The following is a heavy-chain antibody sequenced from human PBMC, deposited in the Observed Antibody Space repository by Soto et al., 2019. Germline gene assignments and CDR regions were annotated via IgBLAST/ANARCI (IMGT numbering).Heavy chain of an antibody. J-gene: IGHJ6*02. CDR3: AKDPNVVVVPAATGGMDV. CDR2: INPKSGGT. V-gene: IGHV1-2*02. D-gene: IGHD2-2*01. Sequence: ASVKVSCKASGYTFTDYYIHWVRQAPGQGLEWMGWINPKSGGTNYAQNFQGRVTMTRVTPIGTAYMELSSLRSDDTALYYCAKDPNVVVVPAATGGMDVWGQGTTVTVSS. CDR1: GYTFTDYY.